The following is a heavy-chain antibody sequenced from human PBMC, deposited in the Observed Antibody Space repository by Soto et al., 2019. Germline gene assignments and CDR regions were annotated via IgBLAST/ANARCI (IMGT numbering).Heavy chain of an antibody. J-gene: IGHJ4*02. Sequence: GASVKVCCKASGYTFTSYAMHWVRQAPGQRLEWMGWINAGNGNTKYSQKFQGRVTITRDTSASTAYMELSSLRSEDTAVYYCARDRPLRWRPTAYSGQGNLVTVSS. D-gene: IGHD2-21*02. CDR1: GYTFTSYA. CDR2: INAGNGNT. V-gene: IGHV1-3*01. CDR3: ARDRPLRWRPTAY.